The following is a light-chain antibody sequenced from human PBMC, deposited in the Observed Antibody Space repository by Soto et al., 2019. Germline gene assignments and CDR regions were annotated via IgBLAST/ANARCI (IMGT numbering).Light chain of an antibody. Sequence: QAVVTQPASVSGSPGQSITISCTGTSSDVGGYNYVSWYQQHPGKAPKLMIYEVSNRPSGVSNRFSGSKSGNTASLTISGLQAEDEADYYCSSYTSSSTPYVFVTGTKVTVL. CDR1: SSDVGGYNY. CDR3: SSYTSSSTPYV. CDR2: EVS. J-gene: IGLJ1*01. V-gene: IGLV2-14*01.